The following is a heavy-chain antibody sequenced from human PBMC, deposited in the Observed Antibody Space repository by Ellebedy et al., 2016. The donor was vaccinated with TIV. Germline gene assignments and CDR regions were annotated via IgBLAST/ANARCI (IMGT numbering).Heavy chain of an antibody. CDR1: GFTFSDYW. CDR3: ARDKWDAVAARDY. Sequence: PGGSLRLSCAASGFTFSDYWMSWVRQAPGKGLEWVANIYQDGSDKHYAGSVTGRFTISRDNAKNSLYLQMNSLRAEETAVYYCARDKWDAVAARDYWGQGTLVTVSS. CDR2: IYQDGSDK. D-gene: IGHD6-6*01. V-gene: IGHV3-7*01. J-gene: IGHJ4*02.